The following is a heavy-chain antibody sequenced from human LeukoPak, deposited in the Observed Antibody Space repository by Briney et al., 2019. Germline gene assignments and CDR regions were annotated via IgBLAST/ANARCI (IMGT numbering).Heavy chain of an antibody. CDR1: GYTFSGYY. CDR3: ARALLYCSSTSCYASYYMDV. J-gene: IGHJ6*03. D-gene: IGHD2-2*01. V-gene: IGHV1-2*02. CDR2: INPNSGGT. Sequence: ASVKVSCKASGYTFSGYYMHWVRQAPGQGLEWMGWINPNSGGTNYVQKFQGRVTMARDTSISTAYMELSSLRSDDTAVYYCARALLYCSSTSCYASYYMDVWGKGTTVTVSS.